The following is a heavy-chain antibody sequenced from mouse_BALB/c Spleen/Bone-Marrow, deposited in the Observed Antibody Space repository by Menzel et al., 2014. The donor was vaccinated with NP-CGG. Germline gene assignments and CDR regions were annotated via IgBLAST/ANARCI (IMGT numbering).Heavy chain of an antibody. J-gene: IGHJ4*01. CDR3: ARLDGNYRYAMDY. CDR2: IYPGSGST. Sequence: VKLMESGPELVKPGASVKMSCKASGYTFTDYVITWVKQRTGQGPEWIGEIYPGSGSTYYNEKFKGKATLTADKSSNTAYMQLGSLTSEDSAVYFCARLDGNYRYAMDYWGQGTSVTVSS. CDR1: GYTFTDYV. V-gene: IGHV1-77*01. D-gene: IGHD2-1*01.